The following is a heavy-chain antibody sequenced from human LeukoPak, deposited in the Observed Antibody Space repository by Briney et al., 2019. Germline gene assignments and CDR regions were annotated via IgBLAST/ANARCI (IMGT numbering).Heavy chain of an antibody. CDR2: IYSSGNT. V-gene: IGHV3-53*01. Sequence: PGGSLRLSCAASGFTVSSNYMSWVRQAPGTGLEWVSIIYSSGNTYYADSVKGRFTISRDTSKNTLYLQMNSLRAEDTAFYYCAREVGATRGLDPWGQGTLVTVSS. CDR3: AREVGATRGLDP. D-gene: IGHD1-26*01. CDR1: GFTVSSNY. J-gene: IGHJ5*02.